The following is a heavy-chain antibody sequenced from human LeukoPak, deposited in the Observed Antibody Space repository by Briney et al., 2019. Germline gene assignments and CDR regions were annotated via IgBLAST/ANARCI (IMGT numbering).Heavy chain of an antibody. Sequence: GGSLRLSCAASGFTFSDYYMSWIRQAPGKGLECVSYISSSGNTTYYSDSVRGRFTISRDNAKNSLHLQMNSLRAEDTAVYYCARDVRRGSIDYWGQGTLVTVSS. D-gene: IGHD1-26*01. CDR3: ARDVRRGSIDY. V-gene: IGHV3-11*04. J-gene: IGHJ4*02. CDR2: ISSSGNTT. CDR1: GFTFSDYY.